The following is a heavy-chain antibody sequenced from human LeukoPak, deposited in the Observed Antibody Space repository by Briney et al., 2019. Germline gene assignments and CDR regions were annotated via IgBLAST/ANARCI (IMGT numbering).Heavy chain of an antibody. Sequence: EASVKVSCKASGGTFSSYAISWVRQAPGQGLEWMGWINPNSGGTNYAQKFQGRVTMTRDTSISTAYMELSRLRSDDTAVYYCAKSKKGPYSWDAFDIWGQGTMVTVSS. CDR2: INPNSGGT. V-gene: IGHV1-2*02. J-gene: IGHJ3*02. CDR1: GGTFSSYA. CDR3: AKSKKGPYSWDAFDI. D-gene: IGHD4-11*01.